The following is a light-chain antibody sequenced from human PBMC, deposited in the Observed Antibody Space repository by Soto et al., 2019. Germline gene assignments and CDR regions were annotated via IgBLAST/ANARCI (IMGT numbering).Light chain of an antibody. CDR2: WAS. J-gene: IGKJ2*01. CDR1: QSVLFSSNNKNY. CDR3: QQYYDTPYT. V-gene: IGKV4-1*01. Sequence: DIVMTQSPDSLAVSLGERATINCKSSQSVLFSSNNKNYLAWYQRKPGQPPKLLIYWASTRESGVPDRISGSGSGTDFTLTISSLQAEDVAVYDCQQYYDTPYTFGQGTNLEIK.